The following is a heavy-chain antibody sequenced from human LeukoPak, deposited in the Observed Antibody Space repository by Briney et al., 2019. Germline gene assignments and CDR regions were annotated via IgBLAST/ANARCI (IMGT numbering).Heavy chain of an antibody. D-gene: IGHD4-17*01. Sequence: ASVKVSCKASGYTFTGYYMHWVRQAPGQGLEWMGWVYPNSGGTNYPQKFQGRVTMTRDTSTTTAYMEVSRLTSDDTAVYYCARASRPTVTIDPYYSDYWGQGTLVTVSS. J-gene: IGHJ4*02. V-gene: IGHV1-2*02. CDR3: ARASRPTVTIDPYYSDY. CDR1: GYTFTGYY. CDR2: VYPNSGGT.